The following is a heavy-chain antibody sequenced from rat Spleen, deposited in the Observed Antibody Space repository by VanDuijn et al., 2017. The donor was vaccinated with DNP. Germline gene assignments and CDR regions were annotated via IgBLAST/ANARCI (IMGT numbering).Heavy chain of an antibody. D-gene: IGHD1-2*01. V-gene: IGHV3-1*01. Sequence: EVQLQESGPGLVKPSQSLSLTCSVTGYSITSNYWAWIRKFPGNKMEWMGYMSYTHSTGYNPSLRSRISITRDTSKNQLFLHLNSVTTDDTATYYCARTVYYYSTYIPFDYWGRGVMVTVSS. CDR2: MSYTHST. CDR1: GYSITSNY. CDR3: ARTVYYYSTYIPFDY. J-gene: IGHJ2*01.